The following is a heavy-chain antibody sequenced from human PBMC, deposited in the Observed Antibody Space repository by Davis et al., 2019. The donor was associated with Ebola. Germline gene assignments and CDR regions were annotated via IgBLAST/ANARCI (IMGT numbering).Heavy chain of an antibody. J-gene: IGHJ2*01. V-gene: IGHV4-59*01. CDR2: IYYSGST. D-gene: IGHD3-9*01. CDR1: GGSISSYY. Sequence: GSLRLSCTVSGGSISSYYWSWIRPPPGKGLEWIGYIYYSGSTNYNPSLKSRVTIVDTSKNQFSLKLSSVTAADTAVYYCARVGYDILIGGWYFDLWGRGTLVTVSS. CDR3: ARVGYDILIGGWYFDL.